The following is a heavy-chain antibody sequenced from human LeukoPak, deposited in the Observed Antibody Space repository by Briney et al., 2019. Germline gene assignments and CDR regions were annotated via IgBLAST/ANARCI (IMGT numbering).Heavy chain of an antibody. V-gene: IGHV3-53*01. CDR3: ARRAGAYSHPYDY. J-gene: IGHJ4*02. CDR1: GFTVSSNS. D-gene: IGHD4/OR15-4a*01. Sequence: GGSLRLSCTVSGFTVSSNSMSWVRQAPGKGLEWVSFIYSDNTHYSDSVKGRFTISRDNSKNTLYLQMNSLRAEDTTVYYCARRAGAYSHPYDYWGQGTLVTVSS. CDR2: IYSDNT.